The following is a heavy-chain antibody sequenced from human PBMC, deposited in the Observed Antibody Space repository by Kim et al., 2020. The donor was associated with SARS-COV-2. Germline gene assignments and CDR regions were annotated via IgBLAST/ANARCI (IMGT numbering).Heavy chain of an antibody. J-gene: IGHJ4*02. CDR3: AHFGFGELGLDY. CDR2: IYYSGST. V-gene: IGHV4-39*01. Sequence: SETLSLTCTVSGGSISSSSYYWGWIRQPPGKGLEWIGSIYYSGSTYYNPSLKSRVTISVDTSKNQFSLKLSSVTAADTAVYYCAHFGFGELGLDYWGQGTLVTVSS. D-gene: IGHD3-10*01. CDR1: GGSISSSSYY.